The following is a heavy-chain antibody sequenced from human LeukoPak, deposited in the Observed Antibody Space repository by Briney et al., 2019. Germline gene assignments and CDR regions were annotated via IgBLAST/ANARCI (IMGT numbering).Heavy chain of an antibody. Sequence: PGGSLRLSCAASGFTFNTYDMHWVRQAPGKGLEWVAFVRYNGSKKYYADSVKGRFTISGDSSKNTLYLQMNSLRPEDTAVYYCAKAPGVFCSGGTCYSYWYFDLWGCGTLVTVSS. V-gene: IGHV3-30*02. CDR1: GFTFNTYD. CDR2: VRYNGSKK. J-gene: IGHJ2*01. CDR3: AKAPGVFCSGGTCYSYWYFDL. D-gene: IGHD2-15*01.